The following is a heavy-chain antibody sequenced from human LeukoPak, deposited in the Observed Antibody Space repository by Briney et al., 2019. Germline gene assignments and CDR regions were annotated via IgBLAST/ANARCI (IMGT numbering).Heavy chain of an antibody. J-gene: IGHJ5*02. CDR1: GYMVSDYY. V-gene: IGHV1-18*04. CDR3: ARDTNYYDSSGLPSFDP. Sequence: ASVTVSCKTSGYMVSDYYMHWVRQAPGQGLEWMGWISAYNGNTNYAQKLQGRVTMTTDTSTSTAYMELRSLRSDDTAVYYCARDTNYYDSSGLPSFDPWGQGTLVTVSS. D-gene: IGHD3-22*01. CDR2: ISAYNGNT.